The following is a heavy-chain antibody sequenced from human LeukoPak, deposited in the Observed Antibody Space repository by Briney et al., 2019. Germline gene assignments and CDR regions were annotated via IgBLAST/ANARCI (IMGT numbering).Heavy chain of an antibody. D-gene: IGHD4-17*01. CDR3: AKDPWPTTVTTTSYFDY. CDR2: ISGSGGTT. CDR1: GFTFSSYA. V-gene: IGHV3-23*01. J-gene: IGHJ4*02. Sequence: GGSLRLSCAASGFTFSSYAMSWVRQAPGKGLEWVSAISGSGGTTYYADSVKGRFTISKDNSKNTPYLQMNSLRAEDTAVYYCAKDPWPTTVTTTSYFDYWGQGTLVTVSS.